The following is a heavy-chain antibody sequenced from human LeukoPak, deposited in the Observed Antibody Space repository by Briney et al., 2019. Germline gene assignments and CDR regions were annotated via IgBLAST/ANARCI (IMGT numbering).Heavy chain of an antibody. CDR3: ARGGPPNGRFDY. CDR1: GGSISSGSYY. CDR2: IYTSGST. Sequence: PSQTLSLTCTVSGGSISSGSYYWSWIRQPAGKGLEWIGRIYTSGSTNYNPSLKSRVTISVDTSKNQFSLKLSSVTAADTAVYYCARGGPPNGRFDYWGQGTLVTVSS. D-gene: IGHD1-1*01. V-gene: IGHV4-61*02. J-gene: IGHJ4*02.